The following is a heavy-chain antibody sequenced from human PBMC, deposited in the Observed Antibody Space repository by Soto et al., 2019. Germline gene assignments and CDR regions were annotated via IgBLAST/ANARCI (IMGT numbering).Heavy chain of an antibody. CDR1: GFIFSEST. D-gene: IGHD2-15*01. Sequence: GGSLRLSCSASGFIFSESTVYWVRQVPGKGLEAISAVSTSGRSTYYADSVKDRFTISRDNSKNTLFLQMGSLRPEDTAIYYCVKQAHGLDGVAFDYWGQGTQVTVS. CDR2: VSTSGRST. J-gene: IGHJ4*02. V-gene: IGHV3-64D*06. CDR3: VKQAHGLDGVAFDY.